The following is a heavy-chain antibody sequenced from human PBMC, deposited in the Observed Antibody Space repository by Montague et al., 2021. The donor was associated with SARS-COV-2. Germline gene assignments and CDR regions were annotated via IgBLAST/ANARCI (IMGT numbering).Heavy chain of an antibody. CDR1: GGSIAGYY. CDR3: ARAQNTCFIANCGNYFDS. J-gene: IGHJ4*02. D-gene: IGHD1-1*01. CDR2: VYYTGST. V-gene: IGHV4-59*01. Sequence: SETLSLTCGVSGGSIAGYYWSWIRQPPGKGLEWIGYVYYTGSTKYNPSLKTRVTLSLDTPKNHFSLKLASVTAADTAVYYCARAQNTCFIANCGNYFDSWGLGALVTVSS.